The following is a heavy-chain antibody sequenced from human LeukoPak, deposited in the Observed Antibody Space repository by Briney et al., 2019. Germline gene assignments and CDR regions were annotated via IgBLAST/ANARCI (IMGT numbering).Heavy chain of an antibody. Sequence: ASVKVSCKASGYAFTSYGISWVRQAPGQGLEWMGWISAYSGGTNYAQKFQGRVTMTRDTSISTAYMELSRLRSDDTAVYYCASALLVGATSPLDYWGQGTLVTVSS. V-gene: IGHV1-2*02. J-gene: IGHJ4*02. CDR3: ASALLVGATSPLDY. D-gene: IGHD1-26*01. CDR2: ISAYSGGT. CDR1: GYAFTSYG.